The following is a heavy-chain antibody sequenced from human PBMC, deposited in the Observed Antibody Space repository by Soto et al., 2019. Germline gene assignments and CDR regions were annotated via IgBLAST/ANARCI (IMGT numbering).Heavy chain of an antibody. CDR2: IKSKTDGGTT. D-gene: IGHD4-17*01. Sequence: GGSLRLSCAASGFTFSNAWMSWVRQAPGKGLEWVGRIKSKTDGGTTDYAAPVKGRFTISKEDSKNTLYLQMNSLKTEDTAVYYCTTDSPDYGDYVGIDYWGQGTLVTVSS. CDR3: TTDSPDYGDYVGIDY. V-gene: IGHV3-15*01. J-gene: IGHJ4*02. CDR1: GFTFSNAW.